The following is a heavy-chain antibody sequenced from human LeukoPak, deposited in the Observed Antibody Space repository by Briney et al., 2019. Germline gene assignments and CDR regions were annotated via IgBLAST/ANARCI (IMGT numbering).Heavy chain of an antibody. V-gene: IGHV4-39*01. CDR2: FFYSGIT. Sequence: TSETLSLTCTVSGGSISSSSKDWGWIRQSPGQGLEWIGNFFYSGITYYNPSLKSRVTISVDTSKNQFSLNLRSVTAADTAVYYCARHLGMSTMDYWGQGTLVTVSS. J-gene: IGHJ4*02. CDR3: ARHLGMSTMDY. D-gene: IGHD5/OR15-5a*01. CDR1: GGSISSSSKD.